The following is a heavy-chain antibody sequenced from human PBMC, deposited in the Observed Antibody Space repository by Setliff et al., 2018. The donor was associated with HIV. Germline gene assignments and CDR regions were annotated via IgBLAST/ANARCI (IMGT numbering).Heavy chain of an antibody. J-gene: IGHJ5*02. CDR2: SSTYNGNT. Sequence: ASVKVSCKASGYTFTSYGSSWVRQDPGQGLELMGWSSTYNGNTNYEQKLRGRVTMTTDTSTSTAYMELRSLRSDDTAGYYCARDAPEPSYGGSQVSWGQGTLVTVSS. CDR1: GYTFTSYG. V-gene: IGHV1-18*01. CDR3: ARDAPEPSYGGSQVS. D-gene: IGHD5-12*01.